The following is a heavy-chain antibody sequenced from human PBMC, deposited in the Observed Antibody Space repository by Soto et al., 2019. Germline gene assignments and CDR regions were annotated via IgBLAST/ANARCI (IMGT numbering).Heavy chain of an antibody. CDR1: GGTFSSYA. CDR2: INPSGGST. Sequence: ASVKVSCKASGGTFSSYAISWVRQAPGQGLEWMGIINPSGGSTSYAQKFQGRVTMTRDTSTSTVYMELSSLRSEDTAVYYCAREVISLAFGGYIVGAIPSPYYYGMDGWGKGTTVTVAS. D-gene: IGHD1-26*01. CDR3: AREVISLAFGGYIVGAIPSPYYYGMDG. J-gene: IGHJ6*04. V-gene: IGHV1-46*03.